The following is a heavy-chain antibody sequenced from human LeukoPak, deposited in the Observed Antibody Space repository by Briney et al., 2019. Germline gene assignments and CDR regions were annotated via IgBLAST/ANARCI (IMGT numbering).Heavy chain of an antibody. CDR1: GGTFSSYA. Sequence: GASVKVSCKASGGTFSSYAIGWVRQAPGQGLEWMGGIIPIFGTANYAQKFQGRVTITTDESTSTAYMELSSLRSEDTAVYYCARTYSSSSHDAFDNWGQGTMVTVSS. V-gene: IGHV1-69*05. CDR2: IIPIFGTA. CDR3: ARTYSSSSHDAFDN. J-gene: IGHJ3*02. D-gene: IGHD6-6*01.